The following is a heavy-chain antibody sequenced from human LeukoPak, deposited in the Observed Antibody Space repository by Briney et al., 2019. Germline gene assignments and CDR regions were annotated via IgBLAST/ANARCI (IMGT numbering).Heavy chain of an antibody. D-gene: IGHD3-10*01. CDR2: INHSGST. J-gene: IGHJ4*02. CDR3: ARERARGEFDY. Sequence: SETLSLTCAVYGGSFSGYYWSWIRQPPGKGLEWIGEINHSGSTNYNPSLKSRVTISVDKSKNQFSLKLSSVTAADTAVYYCARERARGEFDYWGQGTLVTVSS. V-gene: IGHV4-34*01. CDR1: GGSFSGYY.